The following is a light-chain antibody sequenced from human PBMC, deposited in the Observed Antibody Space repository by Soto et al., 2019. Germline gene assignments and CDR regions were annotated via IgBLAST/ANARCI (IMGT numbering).Light chain of an antibody. CDR2: WAS. CDR1: LSVLYSSNNKNY. Sequence: DIVMTQSPDSLAVSLGERATINCKSSLSVLYSSNNKNYLAWYQQKPGQPPKLLIYWASTRESGVPDRFSGSGSGTDFTLTISSLQAEDVAVYYSQQYYTTTWTFGQGTKVEIK. CDR3: QQYYTTTWT. V-gene: IGKV4-1*01. J-gene: IGKJ1*01.